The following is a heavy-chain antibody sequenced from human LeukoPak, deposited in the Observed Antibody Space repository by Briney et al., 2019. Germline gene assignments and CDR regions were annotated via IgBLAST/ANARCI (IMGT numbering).Heavy chain of an antibody. Sequence: GGSLRLSCAASGFTFSSYAMSWVRQAPGKGLEWVSAISGSGGSTYYADSVKGRFTISRDNSKNTLYLQMNSLRAEDTAVYYCATQHIVVVTATTSDYWGQGTLVTVSS. V-gene: IGHV3-23*01. CDR1: GFTFSSYA. J-gene: IGHJ4*02. CDR2: ISGSGGST. CDR3: ATQHIVVVTATTSDY. D-gene: IGHD2-21*02.